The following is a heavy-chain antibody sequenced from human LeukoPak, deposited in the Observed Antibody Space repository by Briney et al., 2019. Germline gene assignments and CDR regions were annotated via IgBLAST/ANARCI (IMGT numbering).Heavy chain of an antibody. CDR1: GGSISSYY. CDR3: AREAVAAADSYYFDY. V-gene: IGHV4-59*01. Sequence: SETLSLTCTVSGGSISSYYWSWIRQPPGKGLEWIGYIYYSGSTNYNPSLKSRVTISVDTSKNQFSLKLSSVTAADTAVYYCAREAVAAADSYYFDYWGQGTLVTVSS. CDR2: IYYSGST. D-gene: IGHD6-13*01. J-gene: IGHJ4*02.